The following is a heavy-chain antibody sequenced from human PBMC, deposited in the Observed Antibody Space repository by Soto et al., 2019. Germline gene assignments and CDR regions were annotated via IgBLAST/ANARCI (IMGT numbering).Heavy chain of an antibody. D-gene: IGHD7-27*01. CDR2: FYHNGTT. Sequence: SETLSLTCHVSRSSMSDYYWSWIRQSPGKGLEWYGYFYHNGTTNYNPSLKSRVTMSMDTSNNQLSLNLTSLIAADTAKHYCTRANWYSEYWGQGTLVTVSS. CDR3: TRANWYSEY. V-gene: IGHV4-59*01. CDR1: RSSMSDYY. J-gene: IGHJ4*02.